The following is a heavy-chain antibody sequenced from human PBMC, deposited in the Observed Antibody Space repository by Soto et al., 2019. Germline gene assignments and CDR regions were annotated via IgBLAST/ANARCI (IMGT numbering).Heavy chain of an antibody. Sequence: QVQLVESGGGVVQPGRSLRRSCAASGLTFSSYAMHWVRQVPGKGLEWVAFISHEGSNKYYADSVKGRFTISRDNSKNTLYLQMNSLRAEDTAVYYCAREQEDIVVVPAAPLGYWGQGTLVTVSS. D-gene: IGHD2-2*01. CDR3: AREQEDIVVVPAAPLGY. CDR2: ISHEGSNK. CDR1: GLTFSSYA. J-gene: IGHJ4*02. V-gene: IGHV3-30-3*01.